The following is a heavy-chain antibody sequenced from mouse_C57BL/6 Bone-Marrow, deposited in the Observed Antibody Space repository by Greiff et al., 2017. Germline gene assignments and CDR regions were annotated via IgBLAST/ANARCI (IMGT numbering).Heavy chain of an antibody. D-gene: IGHD3-3*01. J-gene: IGHJ2*01. CDR3: ARRGTENY. Sequence: VQLQQSGPELVKPGASVKISCKASGYTFTDYYMNWVKQSHGKSLEWIGDINPNNGGTSYNQKFKGKATLTVDKSSSTAYMELRSLTSEDSAVYYCARRGTENYWGQGTTLTVSS. CDR1: GYTFTDYY. CDR2: INPNNGGT. V-gene: IGHV1-26*01.